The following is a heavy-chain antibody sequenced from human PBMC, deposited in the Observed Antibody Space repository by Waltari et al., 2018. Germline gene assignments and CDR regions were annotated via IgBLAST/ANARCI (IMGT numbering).Heavy chain of an antibody. D-gene: IGHD3-10*01. J-gene: IGHJ4*02. CDR1: GFPFRSYG. V-gene: IGHV3-30*02. CDR2: IRYDGSNK. CDR3: AKDSGY. Sequence: QVQLVESGGGVVQPGGSPGLSCAASGFPFRSYGMAWVRQAPGKGLEWGAFIRYDGSNKYYADSVKGRFTISRDNSKNTLYLQMNSLRAEDTAVYYCAKDSGYWGQGTLVTVSS.